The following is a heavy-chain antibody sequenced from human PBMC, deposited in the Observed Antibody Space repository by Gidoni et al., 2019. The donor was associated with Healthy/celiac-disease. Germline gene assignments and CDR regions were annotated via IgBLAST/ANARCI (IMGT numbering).Heavy chain of an antibody. D-gene: IGHD7-27*01. V-gene: IGHV3-72*01. CDR1: GFTFSDHY. Sequence: EVQLVESGGGLVQPGGSLRLSCAAPGFTFSDHYMDWVRQAPGKGLEWVGRTRNKANSYTTEYAASVKGRFTISRDDSKNSLYLQMNSLKTEDTAVYYCARALTGENYFDYWGQGTLVTVSS. CDR3: ARALTGENYFDY. J-gene: IGHJ4*02. CDR2: TRNKANSYTT.